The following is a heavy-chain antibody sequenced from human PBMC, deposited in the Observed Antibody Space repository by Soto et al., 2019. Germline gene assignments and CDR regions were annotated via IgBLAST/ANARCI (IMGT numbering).Heavy chain of an antibody. D-gene: IGHD3-9*01. CDR1: GYSFTSYW. CDR2: IYPGDSDT. CDR3: ARSKYYDTYYYYYGMDV. J-gene: IGHJ6*02. Sequence: PGESLKICCKGSGYSFTSYWIGWVRQMPGKGLEWMGIIYPGDSDTRYSPSFQGQVTISADKSISTAYLQWSSLKASDTAMYYCARSKYYDTYYYYYGMDVWGQGTTVTVSS. V-gene: IGHV5-51*01.